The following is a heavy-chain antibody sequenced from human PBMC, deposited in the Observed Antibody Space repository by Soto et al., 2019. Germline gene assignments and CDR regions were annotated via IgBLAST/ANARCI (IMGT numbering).Heavy chain of an antibody. Sequence: SETLSLTCTLSGGAINDHYWSFIRQPPGKGLEWIGYIYYNGNTNYNPSLESRVTISVDRSRNQFSLRLTSLTAADTAVYYCARVRTGYFDYWGRGALVTVSS. D-gene: IGHD3-9*01. CDR2: IYYNGNT. CDR3: ARVRTGYFDY. CDR1: GGAINDHY. V-gene: IGHV4-59*11. J-gene: IGHJ4*02.